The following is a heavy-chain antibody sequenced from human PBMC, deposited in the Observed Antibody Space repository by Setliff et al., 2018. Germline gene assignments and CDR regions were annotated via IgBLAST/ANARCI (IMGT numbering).Heavy chain of an antibody. D-gene: IGHD1-26*01. CDR2: INPGNGNT. V-gene: IGHV1-3*01. Sequence: ASVKVSCKASGYTFTDYAMHWVRQAPGQRLEWMGWINPGNGNTKYSQKFQGRVTIARDTSASTAYMELSSLRSEDTAVYYCARGTKGWDATSYYYYYMDVWGKGTTVTVSS. CDR3: ARGTKGWDATSYYYYYMDV. J-gene: IGHJ6*03. CDR1: GYTFTDYA.